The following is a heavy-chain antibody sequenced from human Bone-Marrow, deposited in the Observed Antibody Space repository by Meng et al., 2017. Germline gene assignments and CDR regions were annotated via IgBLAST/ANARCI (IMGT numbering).Heavy chain of an antibody. CDR2: IKADGTET. CDR3: AREDH. Sequence: ETLSLTCAASGFTFYEYWMTWVRQAPGKGLEWVANIKADGTETFYADAVKGRFTIYRDNAKKSVYLQMNSLRAEDTALYYCAREDHWGQGTLVTVSS. J-gene: IGHJ4*02. V-gene: IGHV3-7*01. CDR1: GFTFYEYW.